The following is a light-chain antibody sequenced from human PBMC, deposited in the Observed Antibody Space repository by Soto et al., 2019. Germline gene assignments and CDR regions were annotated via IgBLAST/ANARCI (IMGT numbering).Light chain of an antibody. CDR2: KAS. V-gene: IGKV1-5*03. CDR1: QSISGW. Sequence: DVQMTQSPSTLSAFLGDRVTITCRASQSISGWLAWYQQKPGKAPKLLIYKASTLQSGVPSRFSGSGSGTEFTLTISSLQPDDFATYYCQQYGTSSPWTFDQGTKVEIK. CDR3: QQYGTSSPWT. J-gene: IGKJ1*01.